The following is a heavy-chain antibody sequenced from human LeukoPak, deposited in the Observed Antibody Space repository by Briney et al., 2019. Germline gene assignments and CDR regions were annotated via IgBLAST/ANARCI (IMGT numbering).Heavy chain of an antibody. D-gene: IGHD3-10*01. CDR1: GGSISSSSYY. V-gene: IGHV4-39*01. CDR3: ASPMVRGVIGPYFDY. CDR2: IYYSGST. Sequence: KTSETLSLTCTVSGGSISSSSYYWGWIRQPPGKGLEWIGSIYYSGSTYYNPSLKSRVTISVDTSKNQFSLKLGSVTAADTAVYYCASPMVRGVIGPYFDYWGQGTLVTVSS. J-gene: IGHJ4*02.